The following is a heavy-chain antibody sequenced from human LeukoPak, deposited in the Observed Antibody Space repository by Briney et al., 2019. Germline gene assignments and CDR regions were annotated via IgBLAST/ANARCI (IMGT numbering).Heavy chain of an antibody. Sequence: SETLSLTCTVSGGSISSSSYYWGWIRQPPGKGLEWIGSIYYSGSTYYNPSLKSRVTISVDTSKNQFSLKLSSVTAADTAVYYCARGTGGSGTPFDYWGQGTLVTVSS. V-gene: IGHV4-39*07. J-gene: IGHJ4*02. CDR2: IYYSGST. CDR1: GGSISSSSYY. CDR3: ARGTGGSGTPFDY. D-gene: IGHD3-10*01.